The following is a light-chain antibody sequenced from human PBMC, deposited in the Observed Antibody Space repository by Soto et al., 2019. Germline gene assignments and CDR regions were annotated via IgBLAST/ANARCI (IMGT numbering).Light chain of an antibody. CDR1: KNDIGVYDF. Sequence: QSALTQPPSASGSPGQSVTISCTGTKNDIGVYDFVSWYQHHPGKAPKLMIYEVSNRPSGVSNRFSGSKSGNTASLTISGLQAEDEADYYCSSYTSSSTLVFGTGTKVTVL. J-gene: IGLJ1*01. CDR3: SSYTSSSTLV. CDR2: EVS. V-gene: IGLV2-14*01.